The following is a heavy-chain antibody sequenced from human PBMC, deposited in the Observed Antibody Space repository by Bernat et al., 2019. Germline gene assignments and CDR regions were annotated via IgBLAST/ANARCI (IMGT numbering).Heavy chain of an antibody. J-gene: IGHJ3*02. CDR3: TTYTRRRAFDI. CDR1: GFTFSNAW. Sequence: EVQLVESGGGLVKPGGSLRLSCAAPGFTFSNAWMSWVRQAPGKGLEWVGRIKSKTDGGTTDYAAPVKGRFTISRDDSKNTLYLQMNSLKTEDTAVYYCTTYTRRRAFDIWGQGTMVTVSS. CDR2: IKSKTDGGTT. V-gene: IGHV3-15*01. D-gene: IGHD2-2*02.